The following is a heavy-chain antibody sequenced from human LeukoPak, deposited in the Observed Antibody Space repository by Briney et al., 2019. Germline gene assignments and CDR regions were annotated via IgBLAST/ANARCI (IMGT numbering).Heavy chain of an antibody. Sequence: ASVTVSCEASGYTLKDYFIYWVRQAPGQGLEWMGWINPYSGGTDSAENFQGRVTLSRDTSANTAYMELSGLTSDDTAVYYCARAALHSLSDYYFYMDVWGEGTTVTVS. CDR2: INPYSGGT. CDR1: GYTLKDYF. CDR3: ARAALHSLSDYYFYMDV. J-gene: IGHJ6*03. V-gene: IGHV1-2*02. D-gene: IGHD4-11*01.